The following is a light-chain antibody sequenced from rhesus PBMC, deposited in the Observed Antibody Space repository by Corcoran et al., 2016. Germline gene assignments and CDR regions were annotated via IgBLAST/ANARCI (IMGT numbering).Light chain of an antibody. CDR2: YAN. V-gene: IGKV1-32*03. Sequence: DIQMSQSPSSLSASVGDRVTITCRASQGISSYLNWYQKKPGKAPKLRIYYANSLASGVPSMFSGSGSGTDYTLTISSLQPEDFATYYCQQGYSTPYSFGQGTKVEIK. CDR1: QGISSY. J-gene: IGKJ2*01. CDR3: QQGYSTPYS.